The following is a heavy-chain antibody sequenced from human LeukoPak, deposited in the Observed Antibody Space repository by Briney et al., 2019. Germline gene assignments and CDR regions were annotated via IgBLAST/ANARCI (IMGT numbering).Heavy chain of an antibody. V-gene: IGHV5-51*01. CDR1: GYSFTSYW. D-gene: IGHD6-19*01. CDR2: IFPVDSDT. CDR3: ARRSAVAGRFNDFDY. J-gene: IGHJ4*02. Sequence: GASLQISCKGSGYSFTSYWIGWVRQMPGKGLEWMGVIFPVDSDTRYSPSFHGQVTISADKSISTAYLQWSSLKASDTAMYYCARRSAVAGRFNDFDYWGQGTLVTVSS.